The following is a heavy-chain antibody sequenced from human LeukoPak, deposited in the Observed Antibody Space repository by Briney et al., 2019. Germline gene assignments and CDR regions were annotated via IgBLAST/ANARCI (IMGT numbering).Heavy chain of an antibody. CDR1: SGSISSGSYY. Sequence: PSETLSLTCTVSSGSISSGSYYWSWIRQPAGKGLERIGRIYTSGSTNYNPSLKSRVTISVDTSKNQFSLKLSSVTAADTAVYYCARVESGSYSYYYYYMDVWGKGTTVTVSS. CDR3: ARVESGSYSYYYYYMDV. D-gene: IGHD1-26*01. J-gene: IGHJ6*03. CDR2: IYTSGST. V-gene: IGHV4-61*02.